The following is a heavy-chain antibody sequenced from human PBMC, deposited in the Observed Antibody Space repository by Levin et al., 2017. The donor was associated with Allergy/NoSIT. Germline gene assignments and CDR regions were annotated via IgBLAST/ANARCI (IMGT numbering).Heavy chain of an antibody. CDR3: TTAVPSTFGWFKYVDY. V-gene: IGHV3-15*01. D-gene: IGHD3-9*01. J-gene: IGHJ4*02. CDR1: GLTFSNAW. CDR2: IKSKTDGGTT. Sequence: GGSLRLSCAAPGLTFSNAWMSWVRQAPGKGLEWVGRIKSKTDGGTTDYAAPVKGRFTISRDDSKNTLYLQMNSLKTEDTAVYYCTTAVPSTFGWFKYVDYWGQGTLVTVSS.